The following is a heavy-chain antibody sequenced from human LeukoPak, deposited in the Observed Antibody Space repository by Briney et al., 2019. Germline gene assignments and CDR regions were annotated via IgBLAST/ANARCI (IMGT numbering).Heavy chain of an antibody. V-gene: IGHV3-21*01. J-gene: IGHJ4*02. CDR1: GFTFSSYS. Sequence: PGGSLRLSCAASGFTFSSYSMNWVRQAPGKGLEWASSISSSSSYIYYADSVKGRFTISRDNAKNSLYLQMNSLRAEDTAVYYCARVLDSSGWYFDYWGQGTLVTVSS. CDR2: ISSSSSYI. CDR3: ARVLDSSGWYFDY. D-gene: IGHD6-19*01.